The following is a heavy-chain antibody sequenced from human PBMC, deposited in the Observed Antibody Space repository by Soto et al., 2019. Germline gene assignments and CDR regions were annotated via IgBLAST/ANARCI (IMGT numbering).Heavy chain of an antibody. CDR1: GGSISSGGYY. J-gene: IGHJ4*02. V-gene: IGHV4-31*03. D-gene: IGHD3-16*02. Sequence: SETLSLTCTVSGGSISSGGYYWSWIRQHPGKGLEWIGYIYYSGSTYYNPSLKSRVTISVDTSKNQFSLKLSSVTAADTAVYYCARGSTITFGGVIDYWGQGTLVTVSS. CDR3: ARGSTITFGGVIDY. CDR2: IYYSGST.